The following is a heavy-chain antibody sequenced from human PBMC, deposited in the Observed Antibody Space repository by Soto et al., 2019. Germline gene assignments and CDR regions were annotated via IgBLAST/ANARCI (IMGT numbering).Heavy chain of an antibody. Sequence: SETLSLTCTVSGASISSYSWSWIRQPAGKGLEWIGRVHGDGTTRYNPSLKSRVTTSLDTSKNQWSLRLTSVTVADTAIYYCARVRTDTSGYYHVAYDVWGQGTVVTVSS. CDR2: VHGDGTT. D-gene: IGHD3-3*01. J-gene: IGHJ3*01. CDR1: GASISSYS. V-gene: IGHV4-4*07. CDR3: ARVRTDTSGYYHVAYDV.